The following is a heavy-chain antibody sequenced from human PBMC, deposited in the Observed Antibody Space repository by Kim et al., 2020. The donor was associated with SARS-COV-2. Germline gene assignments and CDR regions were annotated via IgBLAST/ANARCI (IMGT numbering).Heavy chain of an antibody. CDR2: IYYSGST. J-gene: IGHJ3*02. V-gene: IGHV4-39*07. CDR3: ARDRKQGRRVPAFDI. D-gene: IGHD6-19*01. CDR1: GGSISSSSYY. Sequence: SETLSLTCTVSGGSISSSSYYWGWIRQPPGKGLEWIGCIYYSGSTYSNPSLKSRVTISVDTSKNQFSLKLSSVTAADTAVYSCARDRKQGRRVPAFDIWGQGTMVTVSS.